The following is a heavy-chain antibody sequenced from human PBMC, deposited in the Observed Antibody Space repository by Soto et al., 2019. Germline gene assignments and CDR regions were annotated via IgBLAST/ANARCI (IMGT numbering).Heavy chain of an antibody. J-gene: IGHJ6*02. Sequence: EVQLLETGGVLVQPGGALRLSCADYGFSFSNYEMTWARQAPEKGLEWVAFINPSSGTTHYASSVKAGFTISRDNSKDTMYLRLSSLIVEDSDVYYCVKGGWLYVWGQGTTVTVSS. CDR2: INPSSGTT. V-gene: IGHV3-23*01. D-gene: IGHD6-19*01. CDR3: VKGGWLYV. CDR1: GFSFSNYE.